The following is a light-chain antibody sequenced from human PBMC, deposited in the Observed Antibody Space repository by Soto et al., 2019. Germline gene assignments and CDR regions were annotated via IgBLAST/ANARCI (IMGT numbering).Light chain of an antibody. CDR2: EVS. CDR1: SSDGGGYNY. V-gene: IGLV2-14*01. Sequence: QSALTQPASVSGSPGQSITISCTGTSSDGGGYNYVSWYQQHPGKAPKLMIYEVSNRPSGVSNRFSGSKSGNTASLTISGLQAEDEADYYFSSYTSSSTYVFGTGTKVTVL. J-gene: IGLJ1*01. CDR3: SSYTSSSTYV.